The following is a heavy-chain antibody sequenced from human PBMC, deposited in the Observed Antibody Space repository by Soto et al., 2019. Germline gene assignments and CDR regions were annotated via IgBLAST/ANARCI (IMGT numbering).Heavy chain of an antibody. CDR2: ISSSSSYI. CDR1: GFTFSSYS. Sequence: TGGSLRLSCAASGFTFSSYSMNWVRQAPGKGLEWVSSISSSSSYIYYADSVKGRFTISRDNAKNSLYLQMNSLRAEDTAVYYCARAPLMVYANGYYFDYWGQGTLVTVSS. CDR3: ARAPLMVYANGYYFDY. J-gene: IGHJ4*02. D-gene: IGHD2-8*01. V-gene: IGHV3-21*01.